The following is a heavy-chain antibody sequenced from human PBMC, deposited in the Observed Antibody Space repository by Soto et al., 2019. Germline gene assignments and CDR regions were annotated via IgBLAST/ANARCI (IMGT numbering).Heavy chain of an antibody. D-gene: IGHD6-19*01. CDR1: GGSISSSSYY. CDR2: IYYSGST. CDR3: ATSSGWSQGLPYSFDY. J-gene: IGHJ4*02. Sequence: SETLSLTCTVSGGSISSSSYYWGWIRQPPGKGLEWIGSIYYSGSTYYNPSLKSRVTISVDTSKNQFSLKLSSVTAADTAVYYCATSSGWSQGLPYSFDYWGQETLVTVSS. V-gene: IGHV4-39*01.